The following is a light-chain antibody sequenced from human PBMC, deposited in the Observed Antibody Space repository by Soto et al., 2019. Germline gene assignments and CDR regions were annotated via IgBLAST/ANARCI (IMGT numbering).Light chain of an antibody. CDR1: SSNIGAGYD. Sequence: QSVLTQPPSVSGAPGRGVTISCTGSSSNIGAGYDVHWYQQLPGRAPKLLIYGSSNRPSGVPDRFSGSKSGTSASLAITGLQAEDEADYYCQSYDSSLSGSVFGGGTKLTVL. V-gene: IGLV1-40*01. CDR3: QSYDSSLSGSV. J-gene: IGLJ2*01. CDR2: GSS.